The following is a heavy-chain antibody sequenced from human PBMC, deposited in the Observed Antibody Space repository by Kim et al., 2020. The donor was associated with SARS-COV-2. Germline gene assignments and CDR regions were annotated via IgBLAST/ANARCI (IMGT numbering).Heavy chain of an antibody. Sequence: SETLSLTCAVYGGSFSGYYWSWIRQPPGKGLEWIGEINHSGSTNYNPSLKSRVTISVDTSKNQFSLKLSSVTAADTAVYYCARERLSSSKRRSPIDPWGQGTLVTVSS. V-gene: IGHV4-34*01. CDR2: INHSGST. CDR1: GGSFSGYY. J-gene: IGHJ5*02. CDR3: ARERLSSSKRRSPIDP. D-gene: IGHD6-13*01.